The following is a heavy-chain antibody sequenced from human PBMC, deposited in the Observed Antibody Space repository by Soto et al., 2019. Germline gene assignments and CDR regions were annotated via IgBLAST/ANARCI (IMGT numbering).Heavy chain of an antibody. Sequence: EVQLVESGGGLVQPGRSLRPSCTASGFTFGDYAMSWFRQAPGKGLEWVGFIRSKAYGGTTEYAASVKGRFTISRDDSKSIAYLQMNSLKTEDTAVYYCTRGFSGYYIWDGVYYFDYWGQGTLVTVSS. CDR2: IRSKAYGGTT. V-gene: IGHV3-49*03. J-gene: IGHJ4*02. CDR1: GFTFGDYA. CDR3: TRGFSGYYIWDGVYYFDY. D-gene: IGHD5-12*01.